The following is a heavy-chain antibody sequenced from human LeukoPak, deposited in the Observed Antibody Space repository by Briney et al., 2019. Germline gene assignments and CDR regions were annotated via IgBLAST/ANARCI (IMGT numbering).Heavy chain of an antibody. V-gene: IGHV3-49*04. CDR2: IRSKAYGGTT. D-gene: IGHD1-26*01. J-gene: IGHJ3*02. Sequence: GGSLRLSCTASGFTFGDYAMSWVRQAPGKGLEWVGFIRSKAYGGTTEYAESMKGRFTISRDDSKSIAYLQMNSLKTEDTAVYYCTRDSGASGSYPPKEAFDIWGQGTMVTVSS. CDR1: GFTFGDYA. CDR3: TRDSGASGSYPPKEAFDI.